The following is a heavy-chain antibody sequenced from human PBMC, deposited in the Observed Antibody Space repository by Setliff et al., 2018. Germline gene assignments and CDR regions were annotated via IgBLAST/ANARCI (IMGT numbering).Heavy chain of an antibody. D-gene: IGHD2-2*03. Sequence: ASETLSLTCTVSGGSISSGSYYWSWIRQPAGKGLEWIGHIYTSGSTNYNPSLKSRVTISVDTSKNQFSLKLSSVTAADTAVYYCARLDIVVVPAAQNPTARWFDPWGQGTLVTVSS. CDR3: ARLDIVVVPAAQNPTARWFDP. CDR1: GGSISSGSYY. J-gene: IGHJ5*02. V-gene: IGHV4-61*09. CDR2: IYTSGST.